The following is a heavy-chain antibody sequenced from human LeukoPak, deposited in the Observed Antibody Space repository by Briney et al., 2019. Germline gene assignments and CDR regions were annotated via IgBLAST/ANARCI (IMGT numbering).Heavy chain of an antibody. J-gene: IGHJ6*03. V-gene: IGHV4-38-2*02. Sequence: SETLSLTCTVSGYSISSGYYWGWIRQPPGKGLEWIGNIYPSGTTYYNPSLKTRVTISVDTSKNQFSLKLSSVTAADTAVYYCARVKDPGGYYYYYYMDVWGKGTTVTVSS. CDR1: GYSISSGYY. D-gene: IGHD3-16*01. CDR2: IYPSGTT. CDR3: ARVKDPGGYYYYYYMDV.